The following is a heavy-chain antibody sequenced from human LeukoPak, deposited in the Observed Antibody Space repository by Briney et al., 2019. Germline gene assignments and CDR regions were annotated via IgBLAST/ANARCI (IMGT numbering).Heavy chain of an antibody. CDR3: ARAKGLAVYYFDY. CDR1: GFTFSSYA. J-gene: IGHJ4*02. D-gene: IGHD3-16*01. CDR2: ISSNGGST. V-gene: IGHV3-64*01. Sequence: GGSLRLSCAASGFTFSSYAMHWVRQAPGKGLEYVSAISSNGGSTYYANSVKGRFTISRDNSKNTLYLQMGSLRAEDMAVYYCARAKGLAVYYFDYWGQGTLVTVSS.